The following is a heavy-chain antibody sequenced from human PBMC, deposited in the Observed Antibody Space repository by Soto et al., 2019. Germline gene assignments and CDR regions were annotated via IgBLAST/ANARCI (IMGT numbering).Heavy chain of an antibody. D-gene: IGHD3-16*01. J-gene: IGHJ4*02. CDR2: ISAYNGNT. Sequence: QVQLVQSGAEVKKPGASVKVSCKASGYTFTNFGISWVRQAPGQGLEWMGWISAYNGNTNYAQNFQGRVTMTTDTATSTAYLELRSLSSDATAVYYCERGGTPIDSWGQGTLVTVSS. V-gene: IGHV1-18*01. CDR3: ERGGTPIDS. CDR1: GYTFTNFG.